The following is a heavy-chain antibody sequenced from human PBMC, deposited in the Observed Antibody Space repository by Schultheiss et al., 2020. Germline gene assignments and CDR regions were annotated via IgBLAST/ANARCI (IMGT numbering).Heavy chain of an antibody. CDR3: AKINDILTGYS. CDR1: GGSVSSGSYY. V-gene: IGHV4-61*01. D-gene: IGHD3-9*01. Sequence: SATLSLTCTVSGGSVSSGSYYWSWIRQPPGKGLEWIAYIYYSGSTNYNPSLKSRVTISVDTSKNQFSLMLSSVTAADTAVYYCAKINDILTGYSWGQGTLVTGSS. CDR2: IYYSGST. J-gene: IGHJ5*02.